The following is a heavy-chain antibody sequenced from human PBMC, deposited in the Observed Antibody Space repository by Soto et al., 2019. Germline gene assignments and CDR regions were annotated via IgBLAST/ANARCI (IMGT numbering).Heavy chain of an antibody. D-gene: IGHD6-13*01. CDR2: ISGSGGTT. V-gene: IGHV3-23*01. Sequence: EVQLLMSGGGLVQPGGSLTLSCAASGFTFSTYAMSWVRQAPGKGLEWVSGISGSGGTTYYADSVKGRFTISRDNSKNTLHLQMNSLRAEDTAIDYCANNGGSAAGAGYYLDYWGQGTLVSVSS. J-gene: IGHJ4*02. CDR3: ANNGGSAAGAGYYLDY. CDR1: GFTFSTYA.